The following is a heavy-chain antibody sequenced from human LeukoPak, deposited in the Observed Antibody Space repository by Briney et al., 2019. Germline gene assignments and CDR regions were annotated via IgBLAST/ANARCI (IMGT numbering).Heavy chain of an antibody. Sequence: GGSLRLSCAASGFTVSSNYFSWVRQAPGKGLEWVSLIYTSGSTYYADSVKGRFTISRDNSKNTLYLQMNSLRAEDTAVYYCARVTTSGSYKLDNWGQGTLVTVSS. CDR2: IYTSGST. CDR3: ARVTTSGSYKLDN. CDR1: GFTVSSNY. J-gene: IGHJ4*02. V-gene: IGHV3-53*01. D-gene: IGHD3-10*01.